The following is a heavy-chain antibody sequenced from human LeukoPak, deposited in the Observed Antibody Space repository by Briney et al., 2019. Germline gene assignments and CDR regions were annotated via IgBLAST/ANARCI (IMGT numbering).Heavy chain of an antibody. CDR3: ANYVSGTMRDY. CDR2: IDYRERT. Sequence: SETLSLTCAVYSDSLSSYYRSWIRQPPGKGLEWIGSIDYRERTTYNPSLKSRVTISADTSRNQFSLKLSSVTATDTAVYYYANYVSGTMRDYWGQGTLVTVSS. CDR1: SDSLSSYY. D-gene: IGHD3-16*01. V-gene: IGHV4-34*01. J-gene: IGHJ4*02.